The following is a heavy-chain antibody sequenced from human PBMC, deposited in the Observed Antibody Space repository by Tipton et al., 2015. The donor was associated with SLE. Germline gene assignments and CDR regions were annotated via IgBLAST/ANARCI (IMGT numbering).Heavy chain of an antibody. J-gene: IGHJ6*02. D-gene: IGHD3-22*01. CDR2: IYYSGST. Sequence: TLSLTCTVSGGSISSSSYFWGWIRQPPGKGLEWIGSIYYSGSTYYNPSLKSRVTISVDTSKNQFSLKLSSVTAADTAVYYCARVVVYGMDVWGQGTTVTVSS. V-gene: IGHV4-39*07. CDR1: GGSISSSSYF. CDR3: ARVVVYGMDV.